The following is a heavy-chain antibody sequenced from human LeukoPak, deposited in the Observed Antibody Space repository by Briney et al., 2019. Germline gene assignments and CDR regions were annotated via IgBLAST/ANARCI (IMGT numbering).Heavy chain of an antibody. Sequence: ASVKVSCKASGGTFSSYAISWVRQAPGQGLGWMGWISAYNGDTKYAQKFQGRVTMTTDTSTSTAYMELRSLRSDDTAVYYCARDTRGYSSGWYGGRSLYYYYMDVWGKGTTVTIS. J-gene: IGHJ6*03. V-gene: IGHV1-18*01. CDR2: ISAYNGDT. D-gene: IGHD6-19*01. CDR1: GGTFSSYA. CDR3: ARDTRGYSSGWYGGRSLYYYYMDV.